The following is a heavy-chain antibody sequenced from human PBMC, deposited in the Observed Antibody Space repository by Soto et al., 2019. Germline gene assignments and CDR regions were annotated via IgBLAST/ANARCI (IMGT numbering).Heavy chain of an antibody. CDR1: GFPFSNYT. CDR3: VREALPFYDDNGYYAMAAFDI. V-gene: IGHV3-48*02. D-gene: IGHD3-22*01. Sequence: GGSLRLSCAVSGFPFSNYTMHWVRQAPGKGLEWVSYISSSGGTIYYADSVKGRLTVSRDNAKNSLNLQVNSLRDEDTAVYYCVREALPFYDDNGYYAMAAFDIWGQGTMVTVSS. CDR2: ISSSGGTI. J-gene: IGHJ3*02.